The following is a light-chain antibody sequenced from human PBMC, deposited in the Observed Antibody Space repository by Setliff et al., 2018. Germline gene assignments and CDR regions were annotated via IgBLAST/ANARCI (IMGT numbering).Light chain of an antibody. CDR3: AAWDDSLNGPV. V-gene: IGLV1-47*01. CDR1: SSDVGGYNY. Sequence: QSVLPQPPSASGSPGQSVTISCTGTSSDVGGYNYVSWYQQLPGTAPKLLIYRNNQRPSGVPDRFSGSKSGTSASLAISGLQSEDEADYYCAAWDDSLNGPVFGTGTKVTVL. J-gene: IGLJ1*01. CDR2: RNN.